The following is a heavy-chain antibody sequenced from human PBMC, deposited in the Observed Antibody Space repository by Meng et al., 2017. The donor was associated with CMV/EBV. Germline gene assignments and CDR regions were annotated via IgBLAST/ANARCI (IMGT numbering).Heavy chain of an antibody. J-gene: IGHJ6*02. CDR1: GLSFSGYY. Sequence: SETLSLTCAVYGLSFSGYYWSWIRQPPGKGLEWIGEINHSGSNNYNPSLKSRVTISVDTSKNQSSLKLSSVTAADTAVYYCARGMSGRYGYYHYYYGMDVWGQGTTVTVSS. CDR2: INHSGSN. CDR3: ARGMSGRYGYYHYYYGMDV. V-gene: IGHV4-34*01. D-gene: IGHD3-3*01.